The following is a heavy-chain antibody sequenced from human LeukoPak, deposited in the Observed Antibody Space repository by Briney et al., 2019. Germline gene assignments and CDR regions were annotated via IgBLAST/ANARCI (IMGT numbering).Heavy chain of an antibody. D-gene: IGHD3-22*01. CDR3: SRDSVDSSGQGALQH. CDR2: VNTNSGGT. V-gene: IGHV1-2*02. CDR1: GYTFTEHS. Sequence: GASVKVSCKASGYTFTEHSLYWVRQAPGQGLEWVGWVNTNSGGTSYAQRFQGRVTMTRDTSINTAYMELNRLTSEDTAVYYCSRDSVDSSGQGALQHWARAPLSPSPQ. J-gene: IGHJ1*01.